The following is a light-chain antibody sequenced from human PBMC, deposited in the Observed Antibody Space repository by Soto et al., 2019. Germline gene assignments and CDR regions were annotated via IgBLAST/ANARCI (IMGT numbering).Light chain of an antibody. CDR3: QQFGSAPLT. CDR2: GAS. V-gene: IGKV3-20*01. J-gene: IGKJ4*01. Sequence: EIVLTQSPGTLSLSPGERATLSCRASQSVISSYVAWYQQKPGQAPRLLMYGASSRATGIPDRFSGSGSAADFTLTSSRLAPEDFALYYCQQFGSAPLTFGGGTKVEIK. CDR1: QSVISSY.